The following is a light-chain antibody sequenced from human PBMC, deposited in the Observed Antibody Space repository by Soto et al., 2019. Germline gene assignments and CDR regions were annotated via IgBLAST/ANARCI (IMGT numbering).Light chain of an antibody. CDR1: QSISSY. Sequence: DIQMTQSPSSLSASVGDRVTITCRASQSISSYLNWYQQKPGKAPKLLIYAASSLQSGVPSRFRGSGSGTDFTLTISSLQPEDFATYYCQQSSSTPLTFGGRTKLEIK. V-gene: IGKV1-39*01. J-gene: IGKJ4*01. CDR2: AAS. CDR3: QQSSSTPLT.